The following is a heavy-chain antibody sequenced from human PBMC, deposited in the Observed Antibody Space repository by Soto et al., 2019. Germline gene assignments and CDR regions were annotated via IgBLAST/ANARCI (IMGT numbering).Heavy chain of an antibody. CDR2: INPNSGGT. Sequence: GASVKVSCKASGYTFTGYYMHWVRQAPGQGLEWMGWINPNSGGTNYAQKFQGRVTMTRDTSISTAYMELSRLRSDDTAVYYCARGRVRIAARPENWFDPWGQGTLVTVSS. CDR3: ARGRVRIAARPENWFDP. D-gene: IGHD6-6*01. CDR1: GYTFTGYY. V-gene: IGHV1-2*02. J-gene: IGHJ5*02.